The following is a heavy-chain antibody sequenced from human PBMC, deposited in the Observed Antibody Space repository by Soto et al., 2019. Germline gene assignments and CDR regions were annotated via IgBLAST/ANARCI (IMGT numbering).Heavy chain of an antibody. CDR1: GFTVSSNY. V-gene: IGHV3-66*01. CDR3: AKDATPKYSSGWYVPDY. J-gene: IGHJ4*02. D-gene: IGHD6-19*01. CDR2: IFSGGST. Sequence: PGGSLRLSCAASGFTVSSNYMSWVRQAPGKGLEWVSVIFSGGSTFYADSVKGRFTISRDNSKNTLYLQMNSLRAEDTAVYYCAKDATPKYSSGWYVPDYWGQGTLVTVSS.